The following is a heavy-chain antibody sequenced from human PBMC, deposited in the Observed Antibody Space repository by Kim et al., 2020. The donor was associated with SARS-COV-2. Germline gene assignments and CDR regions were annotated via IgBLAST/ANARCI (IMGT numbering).Heavy chain of an antibody. CDR1: GFPLRNHV. CDR2: ITGDGSST. J-gene: IGHJ4*02. CDR3: AKPVGKFGDPVDY. D-gene: IGHD3-10*01. V-gene: IGHV3-23*01. Sequence: GGSLRLSCAASGFPLRNHVMSWVRQAPGKGLEWVSGITGDGSSTGYVDSVQGRFTISRDNSKNTLYMQLNSLRAEDTAVYYCAKPVGKFGDPVDYWGQGTLVTVSS.